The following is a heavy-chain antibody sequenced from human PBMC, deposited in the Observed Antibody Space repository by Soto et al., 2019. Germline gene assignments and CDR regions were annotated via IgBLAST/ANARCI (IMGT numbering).Heavy chain of an antibody. Sequence: SETLSLTCTVSGDSISSGGYYWSWIRQHPGKGLEWIGYIDYSGSAYYNPSLKSRVTISIDTSKNQFSLKLSSVTAADTAVYYCARSYCNSAVCVGGGGWFDPWGQGTLVTVSS. J-gene: IGHJ5*02. CDR2: IDYSGSA. D-gene: IGHD2-2*01. CDR1: GDSISSGGYY. CDR3: ARSYCNSAVCVGGGGWFDP. V-gene: IGHV4-31*03.